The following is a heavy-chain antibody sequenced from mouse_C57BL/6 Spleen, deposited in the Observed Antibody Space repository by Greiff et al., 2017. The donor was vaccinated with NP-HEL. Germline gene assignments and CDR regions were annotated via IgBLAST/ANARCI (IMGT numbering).Heavy chain of an antibody. Sequence: VQLQQPGAELVRPGSSVKLSCKASGYTFTSYWMHWVKQRPIQGLEWIGNIDPSDSETHYNQKFKDKATLTVDKSSSTAYMQLSSLTSEDSAVYYCAITTVPDAMDYWGQGTSVTVSS. CDR3: AITTVPDAMDY. D-gene: IGHD1-1*01. CDR2: IDPSDSET. CDR1: GYTFTSYW. J-gene: IGHJ4*01. V-gene: IGHV1-52*01.